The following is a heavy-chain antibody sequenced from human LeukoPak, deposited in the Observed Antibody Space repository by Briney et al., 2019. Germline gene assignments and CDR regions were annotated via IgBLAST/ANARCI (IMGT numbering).Heavy chain of an antibody. Sequence: SETLSLTCTVSGGSISSYYWSWIRQPPGKGLEWIGYIYYSGSTNYNPSLKSRVTISVDTSKNQFSLKLSSVTAADTAVYYCARLDYGDYESYYYYMDVWGKGTTVTISS. CDR1: GGSISSYY. D-gene: IGHD4-17*01. CDR3: ARLDYGDYESYYYYMDV. J-gene: IGHJ6*03. V-gene: IGHV4-59*01. CDR2: IYYSGST.